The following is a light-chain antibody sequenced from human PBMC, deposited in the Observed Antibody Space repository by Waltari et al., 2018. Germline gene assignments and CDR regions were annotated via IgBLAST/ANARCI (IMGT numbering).Light chain of an antibody. Sequence: SYVVTQSPSVSVAPGETARITCGGDNIGSTRVLRTQQRPGQGPVLVISYDSARPSGIPERYSGSNSGNTATLTISWVEAEDEADYYCLVWHSTIDHQGVFGGGTKLTVL. J-gene: IGLJ2*01. CDR3: LVWHSTIDHQGV. CDR1: NIGSTR. V-gene: IGLV3-21*04. CDR2: YDS.